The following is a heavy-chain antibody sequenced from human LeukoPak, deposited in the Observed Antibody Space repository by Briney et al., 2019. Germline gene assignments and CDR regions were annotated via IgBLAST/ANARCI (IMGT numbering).Heavy chain of an antibody. CDR2: ISGSGGST. J-gene: IGHJ4*02. CDR1: GFTFSSYA. V-gene: IGHV3-23*01. D-gene: IGHD5-12*01. CDR3: AREGGYVGYFDY. Sequence: GGSLRLSWAASGFTFSSYAMSWVRQAPGKGLEWVSAISGSGGSTYYADSVKGRFTISRDNSKNTLYLQMNSLRAEDTAVYYCAREGGYVGYFDYWGQGTLVTVSS.